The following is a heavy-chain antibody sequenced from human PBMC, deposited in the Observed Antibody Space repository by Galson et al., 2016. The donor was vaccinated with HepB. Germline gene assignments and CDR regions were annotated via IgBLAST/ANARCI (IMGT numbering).Heavy chain of an antibody. CDR2: ITNDGSKK. CDR1: GFTFSNYW. D-gene: IGHD2-2*01. Sequence: SLRLSCAASGFTFSNYWMSWVRQAPGKGLEWVANITNDGSKKYYVDSVKGRFTISRDNGKNSLYLQMGSLRAEDTAVYYCARGDCSSSTCYVIWFDPWGQGTLVTVSS. V-gene: IGHV3-7*01. CDR3: ARGDCSSSTCYVIWFDP. J-gene: IGHJ5*02.